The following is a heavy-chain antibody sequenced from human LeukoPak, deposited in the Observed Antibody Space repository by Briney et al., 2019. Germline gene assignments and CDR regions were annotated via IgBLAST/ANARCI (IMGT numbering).Heavy chain of an antibody. J-gene: IGHJ5*02. V-gene: IGHV4-34*01. D-gene: IGHD3-3*01. Sequence: SETLSLTCAVYGGSFSGYYWSWIRQPPGKGLEWIGEIKHSGSTNSNPSLKSRVTISVDTSINQVSLKLSSVTAADTAVYYCARGYPSVGYDFWSGYSSHWFDPWGQGTLVTVSS. CDR1: GGSFSGYY. CDR3: ARGYPSVGYDFWSGYSSHWFDP. CDR2: IKHSGST.